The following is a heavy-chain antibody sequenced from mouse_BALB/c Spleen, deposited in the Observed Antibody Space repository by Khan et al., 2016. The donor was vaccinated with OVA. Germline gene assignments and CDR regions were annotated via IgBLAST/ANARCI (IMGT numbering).Heavy chain of an antibody. Sequence: EVQGVESGAELVKPGASVKLSCTASGFNIKDTHMHWVKQRPEQGLEWIGRIDPANDNSKYDPRFQGKATITADTSSNTAYIHLSSLTSEDTAVYYCAPAGTGDYFDYWGQGTTLTVSS. J-gene: IGHJ2*01. CDR1: GFNIKDTH. D-gene: IGHD4-1*01. CDR3: APAGTGDYFDY. V-gene: IGHV14-3*02. CDR2: IDPANDNS.